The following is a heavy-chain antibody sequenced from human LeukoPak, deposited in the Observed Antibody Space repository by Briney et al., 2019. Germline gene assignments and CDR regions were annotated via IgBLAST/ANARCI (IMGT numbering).Heavy chain of an antibody. D-gene: IGHD6-13*01. Sequence: SWVRQAPGKGLEWVGYIYYSGSTYYNPSLKSRVTISVDTSKNQFSLKLSSVTAADTAVYYCARGRSWSFDYWGQGTLVTVSS. CDR2: IYYSGST. CDR3: ARGRSWSFDY. J-gene: IGHJ4*02. V-gene: IGHV4-30-4*08.